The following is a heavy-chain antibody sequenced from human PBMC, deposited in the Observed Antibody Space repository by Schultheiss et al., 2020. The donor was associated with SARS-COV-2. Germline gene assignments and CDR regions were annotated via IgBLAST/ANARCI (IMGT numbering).Heavy chain of an antibody. CDR3: ARESMGATATLDY. Sequence: GESLKISCAASGFTVSSNYMSWVRQAPGKGLEWVSVIYSGGSTYYADSVKGRFTISRHNSKNTLYLQMNSLRAEDTAVYYCARESMGATATLDYWGQGTLVTVSS. CDR1: GFTVSSNY. D-gene: IGHD1-26*01. J-gene: IGHJ4*02. CDR2: IYSGGST. V-gene: IGHV3-53*04.